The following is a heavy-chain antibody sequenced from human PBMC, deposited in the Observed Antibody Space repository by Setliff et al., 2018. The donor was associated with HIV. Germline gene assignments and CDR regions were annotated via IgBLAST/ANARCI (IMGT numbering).Heavy chain of an antibody. J-gene: IGHJ4*02. V-gene: IGHV1-3*01. CDR2: INAGNGNT. D-gene: IGHD6-13*01. Sequence: ASVKVSCKASGNTFTSYAMHWVRQAPGQRLEWMGWINAGNGNTKYSQKFQGRVTITRDTSASTAYMELSSLRSEDTAVYYCAKTIAAAATLPFDFWGQGTLVTV. CDR1: GNTFTSYA. CDR3: AKTIAAAATLPFDF.